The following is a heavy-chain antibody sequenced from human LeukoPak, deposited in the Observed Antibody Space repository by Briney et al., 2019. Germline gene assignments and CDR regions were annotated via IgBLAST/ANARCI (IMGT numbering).Heavy chain of an antibody. CDR3: ARVDHCGSGSYYNNNWFDP. CDR2: IYYSGST. Sequence: SETLSLTCTVSGGSISSGDYYWSWIRQPPGKGLEWIGYIYYSGSTYYNPSLKSRVTISVDTSKNQFSLKLSSVTAADTAVYYCARVDHCGSGSYYNNNWFDPWGQGTLVTVSS. D-gene: IGHD3-10*01. V-gene: IGHV4-30-4*01. J-gene: IGHJ5*02. CDR1: GGSISSGDYY.